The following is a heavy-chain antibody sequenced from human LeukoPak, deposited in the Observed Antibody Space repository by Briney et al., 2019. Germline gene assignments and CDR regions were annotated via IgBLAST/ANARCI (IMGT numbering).Heavy chain of an antibody. D-gene: IGHD3-10*01. CDR2: IKSKTDGETT. V-gene: IGHV3-15*01. J-gene: IGHJ4*02. CDR3: TTDLGTYYHGSQRLIPIDY. CDR1: GFTFSSYS. Sequence: GGSLRLSCAASGFTFSSYSMNWVRQAPGKGLEWIGRIKSKTDGETTNYAEPVRGRFTISRDDSKSAMYLQMNSLKIEDTAVYYCTTDLGTYYHGSQRLIPIDYWGQGTLVTVPS.